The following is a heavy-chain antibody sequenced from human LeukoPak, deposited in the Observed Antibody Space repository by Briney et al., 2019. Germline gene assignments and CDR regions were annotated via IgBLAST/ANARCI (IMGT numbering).Heavy chain of an antibody. CDR3: ARVGASSSWYGSYYYYYMDV. CDR2: ISNSGSYI. D-gene: IGHD6-13*01. CDR1: GFTFSSYT. Sequence: GESLRLSCAASGFTFSSYTMSWVRQAPGKGLEWVSLISNSGSYIYCAESMKGRVTISRDNAKNSLFLQMNSLRDEDTALYYCARVGASSSWYGSYYYYYMDVWGMGTTVTVFS. J-gene: IGHJ6*03. V-gene: IGHV3-21*01.